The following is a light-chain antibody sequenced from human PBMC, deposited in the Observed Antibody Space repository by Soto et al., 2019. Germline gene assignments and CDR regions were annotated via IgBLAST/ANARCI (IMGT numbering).Light chain of an antibody. CDR1: QSISSY. CDR3: QQSYSTLRT. CDR2: AAS. J-gene: IGKJ1*01. Sequence: DIQMTQSPSSLSASVGDRVTITCRASQSISSYLNWYQQKPGKAPKLLIYAASSLQSGVPSRFSGSGSGTDFTPTISSLQPEDFANYYYQQSYSTLRTFGQGTKVEIK. V-gene: IGKV1-39*01.